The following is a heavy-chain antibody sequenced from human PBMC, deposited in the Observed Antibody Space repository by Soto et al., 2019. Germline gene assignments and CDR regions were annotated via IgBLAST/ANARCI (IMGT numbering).Heavy chain of an antibody. V-gene: IGHV3-33*01. D-gene: IGHD1-1*01. Sequence: PGGSLRLSCAASGFTFSSYGMHWVRQAPGKGLEWVAVIWYDGSNKYYADSVKGRFTISRDNSKNTLYLQMSSLRAEDTAVYFCARVQQLERRALSYYYGMDVWGQGTTVTVSS. CDR3: ARVQQLERRALSYYYGMDV. CDR1: GFTFSSYG. J-gene: IGHJ6*02. CDR2: IWYDGSNK.